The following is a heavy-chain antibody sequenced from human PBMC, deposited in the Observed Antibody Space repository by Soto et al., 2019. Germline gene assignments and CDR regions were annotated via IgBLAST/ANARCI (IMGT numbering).Heavy chain of an antibody. CDR1: GGLFSSFA. CDR3: ARGGGPYVWFNEF. Sequence: QEQLVQSGAEVKKPGSSVKVSCKDSGGLFSSFAISWVRQAPGQGLEWMGGIIPVFGRTNYAQKFQGRVTITADESTNPAYRELSSLTSDDTAMYYCARGGGPYVWFNEFWGQGTQVTVSS. V-gene: IGHV1-69*01. D-gene: IGHD3-16*01. CDR2: IIPVFGRT. J-gene: IGHJ4*02.